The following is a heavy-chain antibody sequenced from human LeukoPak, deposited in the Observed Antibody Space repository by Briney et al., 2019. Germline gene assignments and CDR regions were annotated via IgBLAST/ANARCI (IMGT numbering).Heavy chain of an antibody. CDR2: IDTSGGHT. CDR3: AKESCSSRCNFDY. D-gene: IGHD2-2*01. CDR1: GFTFSSYA. J-gene: IGHJ4*02. Sequence: GGSLRLSCAASGFTFSSYAMSWVRQAPGKGLEWISAIDTSGGHTYYADSVKGRFTISRDNSENTLYLQMNSLRAEDTAVYYCAKESCSSRCNFDYWGQGTLVTVSS. V-gene: IGHV3-23*01.